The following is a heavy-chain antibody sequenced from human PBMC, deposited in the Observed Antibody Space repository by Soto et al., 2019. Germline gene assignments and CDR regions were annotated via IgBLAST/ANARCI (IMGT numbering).Heavy chain of an antibody. CDR1: GFTFSSYA. Sequence: EVQLLESGGGLVQPGGSLRLSCAASGFTFSSYAMSWVRQAPGKGLEWVSAISGSGGSTYYADSVKGRFTISRDNSKNTAYLQMNSLKTEDTAVYYCTRLRDSSGYYYFFDYWGQGTLVTVSS. D-gene: IGHD3-22*01. J-gene: IGHJ4*02. CDR3: TRLRDSSGYYYFFDY. V-gene: IGHV3-23*01. CDR2: ISGSGGST.